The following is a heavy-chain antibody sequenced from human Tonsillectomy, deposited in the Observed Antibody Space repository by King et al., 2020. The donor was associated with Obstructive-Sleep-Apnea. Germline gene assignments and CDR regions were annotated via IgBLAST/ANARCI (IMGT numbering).Heavy chain of an antibody. J-gene: IGHJ6*02. CDR3: AESPFPTDRPGGLDV. CDR1: GFTFSSYS. CDR2: ISSSSSTI. Sequence: VQLVESGGGLVQPGGSLRLSCAASGFTFSSYSMNWVRQAPGKGLEWVSYISSSSSTIYYADSVKGRCTISRDNAMNSLYLQMNSLRAEDTAVYYCAESPFPTDRPGGLDVWGQGTTVTVSS. V-gene: IGHV3-48*04.